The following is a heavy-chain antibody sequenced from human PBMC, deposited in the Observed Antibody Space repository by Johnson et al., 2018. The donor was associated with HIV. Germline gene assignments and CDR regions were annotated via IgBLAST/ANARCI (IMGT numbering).Heavy chain of an antibody. J-gene: IGHJ3*02. CDR2: ICGSGGST. D-gene: IGHD6-13*01. V-gene: IGHV3-23*04. Sequence: VQLVESGGGLVQPGGSLRLSCAASGFTFSSYAMSWVRQAPGKGLEWVSAICGSGGSTYYAASVKGRFPISRDNSRNTLYLQMNSLRAEDTAVYYGAKEEGIAAAGGAFDIWGQGTMVTVSS. CDR3: AKEEGIAAAGGAFDI. CDR1: GFTFSSYA.